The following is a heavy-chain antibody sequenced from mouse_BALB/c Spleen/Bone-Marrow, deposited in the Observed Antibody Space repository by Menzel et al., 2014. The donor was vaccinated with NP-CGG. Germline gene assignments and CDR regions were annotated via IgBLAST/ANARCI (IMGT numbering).Heavy chain of an antibody. CDR3: TRLTYYGLTDY. CDR1: GFDFSRYW. V-gene: IGHV4-1*02. J-gene: IGHJ2*01. D-gene: IGHD1-2*01. Sequence: SGGSPKLSCTVSGFDFSRYWMSWVRQAPGKGLQWIGEINPESSTINYTPSLKDKFIISRDNAKNTLYLQMSKVRSEDTALYYCTRLTYYGLTDYWGQGTTLTVSS. CDR2: INPESSTI.